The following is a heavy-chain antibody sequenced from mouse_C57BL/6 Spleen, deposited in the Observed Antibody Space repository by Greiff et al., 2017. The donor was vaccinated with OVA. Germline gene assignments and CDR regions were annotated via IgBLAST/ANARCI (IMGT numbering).Heavy chain of an antibody. J-gene: IGHJ2*01. CDR1: GYTFTSYW. V-gene: IGHV1-52*01. D-gene: IGHD2-3*01. Sequence: VQLQESGAELVRPGSSVKLSCKASGYTFTSYWMHWVKQRPIQGLEWIGNIDPSDSETHYNQKFKDKATLTVDKSSSTAYMQLSSLTSEDSAVYYGARGDYGYDGYYFDDWGQGTTLTVSS. CDR2: IDPSDSET. CDR3: ARGDYGYDGYYFDD.